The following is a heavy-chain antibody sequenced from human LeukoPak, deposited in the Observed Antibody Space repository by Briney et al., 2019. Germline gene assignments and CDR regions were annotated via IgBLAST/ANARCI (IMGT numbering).Heavy chain of an antibody. Sequence: GGSLRLSCAASGFTFSSYGMHWVRQAPGKGLEWVAFIRYDGNNKYYADSVKGRFTISRDNSKNTLYLQMNSLRAEDTAVYYCARAKPGIAVAGIDYWGQGTLVTVSS. CDR1: GFTFSSYG. CDR2: IRYDGNNK. D-gene: IGHD6-19*01. V-gene: IGHV3-30*02. J-gene: IGHJ4*02. CDR3: ARAKPGIAVAGIDY.